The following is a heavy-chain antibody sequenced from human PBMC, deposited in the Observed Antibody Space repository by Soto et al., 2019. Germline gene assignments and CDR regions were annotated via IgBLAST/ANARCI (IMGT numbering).Heavy chain of an antibody. Sequence: EVQLVESGGGLVQPGGSLRLSCAASGFTFSNYCMNWVRQTPGIGLEWVANIEQDGSEIYYVDSLKARFTVSRDNAKNSLYLQMNSLRAEDTAVYYCASEAFDIWGQGTMVTASS. J-gene: IGHJ3*02. CDR3: ASEAFDI. CDR2: IEQDGSEI. CDR1: GFTFSNYC. V-gene: IGHV3-7*05.